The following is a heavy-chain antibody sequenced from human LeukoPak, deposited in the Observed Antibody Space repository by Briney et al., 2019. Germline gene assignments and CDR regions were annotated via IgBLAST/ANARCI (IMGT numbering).Heavy chain of an antibody. CDR3: ARMAGITMIVVATEFDY. V-gene: IGHV1-2*02. CDR2: INPNSGGT. J-gene: IGHJ4*02. D-gene: IGHD3-22*01. CDR1: GYTFTGYY. Sequence: GASVKVSCKASGYTFTGYYMHWVRQAPGQGLEWVGWINPNSGGTNYAQKFQGRVTMTRDTSISTAYMELSRLRSDDTAVYYCARMAGITMIVVATEFDYWGQGTLVTVSS.